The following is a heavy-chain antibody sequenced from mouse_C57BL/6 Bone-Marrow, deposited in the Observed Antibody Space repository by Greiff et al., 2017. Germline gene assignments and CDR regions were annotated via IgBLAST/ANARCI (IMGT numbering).Heavy chain of an antibody. V-gene: IGHV1-7*01. D-gene: IGHD3-2*02. CDR1: GYTFTSYW. CDR2: INPSSGYT. CDR3: ARSGELRLLFAY. Sequence: QVQLQQPGAELAKPGASVKLSCKASGYTFTSYWMPWVKQRPGQGLEWIGYINPSSGYTKYNQKFKDKATLTADKSSSTAYMQLSSLTYEDSAVYDCARSGELRLLFAYWGQGTLVTGSA. J-gene: IGHJ3*01.